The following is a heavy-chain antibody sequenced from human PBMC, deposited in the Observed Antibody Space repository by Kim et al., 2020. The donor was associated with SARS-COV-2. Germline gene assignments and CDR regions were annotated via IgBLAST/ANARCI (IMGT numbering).Heavy chain of an antibody. J-gene: IGHJ4*02. CDR3: ARVYYDSSGYLFDY. Sequence: QKFQGRVTMTRDTSISTAYMELSRLRSDDTAVYYCARVYYDSSGYLFDYWGQGTLVTVSS. D-gene: IGHD3-22*01. V-gene: IGHV1-2*02.